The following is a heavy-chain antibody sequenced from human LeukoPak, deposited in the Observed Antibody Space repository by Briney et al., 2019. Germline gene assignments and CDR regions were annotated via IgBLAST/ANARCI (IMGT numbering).Heavy chain of an antibody. CDR2: IYYSGST. CDR1: GGSISSSSYY. V-gene: IGHV4-39*01. D-gene: IGHD1-26*01. CDR3: ARRISSGSYSAWFDP. J-gene: IGHJ5*02. Sequence: WETLSLTCTVSGGSISSSSYYWGWIRQPPGKGLEWIGSIYYSGSTYYNPSLKSRVTISVDTSKNQFSLKLSSVTAADTAVYYCARRISSGSYSAWFDPWGQGTLVTVSS.